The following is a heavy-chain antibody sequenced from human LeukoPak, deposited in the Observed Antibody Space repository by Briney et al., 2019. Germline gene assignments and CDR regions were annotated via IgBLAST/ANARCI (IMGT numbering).Heavy chain of an antibody. CDR1: GGSISSGYY. V-gene: IGHV4-38-2*02. CDR3: ARVAGQQLSFDY. J-gene: IGHJ4*02. CDR2: IYHSGST. Sequence: SETLSLTCTVSGGSISSGYYWGWIRQPPGKGLEWIGSIYHSGSTYYNPSLKSRVTISVDTSKNQFSLKLSSVTAADTAVYYCARVAGQQLSFDYWGQGTLVTVSS. D-gene: IGHD6-13*01.